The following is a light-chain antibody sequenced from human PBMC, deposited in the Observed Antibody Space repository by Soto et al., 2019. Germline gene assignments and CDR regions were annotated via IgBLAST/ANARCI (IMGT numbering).Light chain of an antibody. CDR2: AAS. CDR1: QSINSY. Sequence: DIQMTQSPSSLSASVGGRVTITCRASQSINSYLNWYQQKPGKAPRLLIYAASSMQSGVTPRFSGSGSGTDFTLTISSLQHEDFATYYCHQNHSSPRYTFGQGTKLEIK. CDR3: HQNHSSPRYT. V-gene: IGKV1-39*01. J-gene: IGKJ2*01.